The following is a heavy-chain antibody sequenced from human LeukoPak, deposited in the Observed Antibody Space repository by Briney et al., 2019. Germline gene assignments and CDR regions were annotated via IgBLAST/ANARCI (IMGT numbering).Heavy chain of an antibody. CDR3: ARDSLLWTPRD. V-gene: IGHV3-7*01. J-gene: IGHJ4*02. CDR1: GFPFSSDW. D-gene: IGHD3-10*01. CDR2: IKQDGGEK. Sequence: GGPLIPSWAASGFPFSSDWVSWVRQAPGKGLEGVANIKQDGGEKYYVDSVKGRFTISRDNAKNSLYLQMNSLRAEDTAVYYCARDSLLWTPRDWGQGTLVTVSS.